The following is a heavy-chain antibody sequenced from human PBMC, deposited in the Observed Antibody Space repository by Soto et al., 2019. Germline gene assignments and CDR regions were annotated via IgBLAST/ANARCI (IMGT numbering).Heavy chain of an antibody. D-gene: IGHD4-4*01. V-gene: IGHV4-39*01. J-gene: IGHJ5*02. Sequence: SETLSLTCTVSGGSISSSSYFWGWIRQPPGKGLEWVGSIYYSGSTYYNPSLKSRVTVSVDTSKNQFSLKLSSVTAADTAVYYCARHPSNFWFDPWGQGTLVTVSS. CDR2: IYYSGST. CDR3: ARHPSNFWFDP. CDR1: GGSISSSSYF.